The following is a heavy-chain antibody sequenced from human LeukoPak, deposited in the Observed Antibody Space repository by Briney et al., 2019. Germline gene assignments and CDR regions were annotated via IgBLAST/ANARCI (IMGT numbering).Heavy chain of an antibody. V-gene: IGHV5-51*01. D-gene: IGHD6-13*01. J-gene: IGHJ3*02. CDR3: ARSDSSSWYFAFDI. CDR2: IYPGDSNT. CDR1: GYSFTSYW. Sequence: GESLKISCKGSGYSFTSYWIGWVRQMPGKGLEWMGIIYPGDSNTRYSPSFQGQVTISADKSISTAYLQWSSLRASDTAMYYCARSDSSSWYFAFDIWGQGTMVTVSS.